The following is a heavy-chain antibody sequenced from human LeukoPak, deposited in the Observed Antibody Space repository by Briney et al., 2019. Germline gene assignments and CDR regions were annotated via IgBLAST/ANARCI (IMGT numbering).Heavy chain of an antibody. D-gene: IGHD3-22*01. CDR3: AASPDYYDSSGYSYYFDY. V-gene: IGHV1-58*01. J-gene: IGHJ4*02. CDR1: GFTFTSSA. CDR2: IVVGSGNT. Sequence: SVKVSCKASGFTFTSSAVQWVRQARGQRLKWIGWIVVGSGNTNYAQKFQERVTITRDMSTSTAYMELSSLRSEDTAVYYCAASPDYYDSSGYSYYFDYWGQGTLVTVSS.